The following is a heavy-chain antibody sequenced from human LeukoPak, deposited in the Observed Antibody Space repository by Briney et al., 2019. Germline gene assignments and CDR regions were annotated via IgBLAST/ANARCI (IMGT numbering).Heavy chain of an antibody. D-gene: IGHD7-27*01. Sequence: GGSLRLSCAASGFTFSKYDMRWIRQAPGKGLEWVSSISGSGGSTYYADSVKGRFTISRDNSKNTLYLQMDSLRAEDTAVYYCAPNRANWGSEGGQGTLVTVSS. CDR1: GFTFSKYD. J-gene: IGHJ4*02. V-gene: IGHV3-23*01. CDR3: APNRANWGSE. CDR2: ISGSGGST.